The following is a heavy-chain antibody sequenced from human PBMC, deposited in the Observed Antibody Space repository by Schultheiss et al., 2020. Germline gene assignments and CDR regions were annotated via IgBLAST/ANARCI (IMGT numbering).Heavy chain of an antibody. J-gene: IGHJ6*02. D-gene: IGHD3-16*02. CDR1: GFIFRDYY. CDR3: ARGLSYYYYGMDV. V-gene: IGHV3-11*01. Sequence: GGSLRLSCAASGFIFRDYYMSWVRQDPGKGLEWVSYISSSSETIYYADSVRGRFTISRDYANNSLYLQMNSLRAEDTATYYCARGLSYYYYGMDVWGQGTTVTVSS. CDR2: ISSSSETI.